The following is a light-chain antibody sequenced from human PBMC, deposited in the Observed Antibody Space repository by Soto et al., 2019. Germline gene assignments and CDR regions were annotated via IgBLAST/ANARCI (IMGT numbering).Light chain of an antibody. CDR1: DSVSSN. J-gene: IGKJ1*01. CDR2: GAS. Sequence: IVLTQSPGTLSLSPGERATLSCRASDSVSSNLAWYQQKPGQAPRLLIYGASTRATGIPARFSGSGSGTEFTLTISSLQSEDFAVYYCQQYNNWPPGTFGQGTKVEIK. V-gene: IGKV3-15*01. CDR3: QQYNNWPPGT.